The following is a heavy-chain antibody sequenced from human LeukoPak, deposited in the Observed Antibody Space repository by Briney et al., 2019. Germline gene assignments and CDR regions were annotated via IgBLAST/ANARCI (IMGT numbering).Heavy chain of an antibody. J-gene: IGHJ6*02. Sequence: SVKVSCKASGGTFSSYAISWVRQAPGQGLEWMGGIIPIFGTANYAQKFQGRVTITADESTSTAYMELSSLRSEDTAVYYCARIAVAGGYYYGMDVWGQGTTVTVSS. CDR3: ARIAVAGGYYYGMDV. D-gene: IGHD6-19*01. V-gene: IGHV1-69*13. CDR2: IIPIFGTA. CDR1: GGTFSSYA.